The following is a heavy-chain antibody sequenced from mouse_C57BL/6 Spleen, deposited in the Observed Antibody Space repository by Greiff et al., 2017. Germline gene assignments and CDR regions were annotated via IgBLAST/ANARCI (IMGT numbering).Heavy chain of an antibody. CDR3: ARRPQGVAY. J-gene: IGHJ3*01. V-gene: IGHV14-2*01. Sequence: VQLQQSGAELVKPGASVKLSCTASGFNIQAYYMYWVKQSTEQGLEWIGRIDPEDGETKYAPKFQGKATITADTSSNTAYLQLSSLTSEDTAVYYCARRPQGVAYWGKGTLVTVSA. CDR2: IDPEDGET. CDR1: GFNIQAYY.